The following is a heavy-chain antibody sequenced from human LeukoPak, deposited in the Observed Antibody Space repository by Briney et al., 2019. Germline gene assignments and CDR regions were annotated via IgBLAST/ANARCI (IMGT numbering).Heavy chain of an antibody. V-gene: IGHV4-39*07. D-gene: IGHD3-10*01. CDR3: ARDRGVPRPYYFDR. CDR2: IYYSGST. Sequence: PSETLSLTCTVSGGSISSSSYYWGWFRQPPGKGLEWIGSIYYSGSTYYNPSLKSRVTISVDTSKNQFSLNLTSVTAADAAMYYCARDRGVPRPYYFDRWGQGTLVTVSS. CDR1: GGSISSSSYY. J-gene: IGHJ4*02.